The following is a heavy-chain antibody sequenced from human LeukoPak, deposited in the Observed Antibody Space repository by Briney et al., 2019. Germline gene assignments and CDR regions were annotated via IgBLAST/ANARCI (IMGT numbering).Heavy chain of an antibody. V-gene: IGHV4-59*01. Sequence: SETLSLTCTVSGASMTSYYWTWIRQPPGKGLEWVGYMYFCERTNYNPSLKSRATISIDTSKKQFSLNLKSVTAADTAVYYCARIPGDRPDDWGQGTLVTVS. CDR3: ARIPGDRPDD. CDR2: MYFCERT. J-gene: IGHJ4*02. D-gene: IGHD7-27*01. CDR1: GASMTSYY.